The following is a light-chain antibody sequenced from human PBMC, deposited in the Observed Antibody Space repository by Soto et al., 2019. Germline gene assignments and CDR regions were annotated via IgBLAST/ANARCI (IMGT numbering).Light chain of an antibody. CDR2: DAS. Sequence: EIVLTQSPATLSLSPCERSTLSCRASQSVSSYLAWYQQKPGQAPRLLIYDASNRATGIPARFSGSGSGTEFTLTISSLQSEDFAVYYCQQYHNWPITFGQGTRLEIK. J-gene: IGKJ5*01. V-gene: IGKV3-11*01. CDR3: QQYHNWPIT. CDR1: QSVSSY.